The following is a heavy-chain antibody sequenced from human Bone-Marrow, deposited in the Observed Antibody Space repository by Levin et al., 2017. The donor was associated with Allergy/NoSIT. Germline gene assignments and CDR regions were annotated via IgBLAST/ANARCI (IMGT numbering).Heavy chain of an antibody. CDR1: GGSISSSSYY. CDR3: ARRRKYAFDI. CDR2: IYYSWST. Sequence: PSETLSLTCTVSGGSISSSSYYWGWIRQPPGKGLEWIGSIYYSWSTYYNPSLKSRVTISVDTSKNQFSLKLSSVTAADTAVYYCARRRKYAFDIWGQGTMVTVSS. J-gene: IGHJ3*02. V-gene: IGHV4-39*01.